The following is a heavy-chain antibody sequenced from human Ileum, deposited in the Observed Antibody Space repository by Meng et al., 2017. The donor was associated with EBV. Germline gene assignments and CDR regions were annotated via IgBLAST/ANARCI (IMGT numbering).Heavy chain of an antibody. V-gene: IGHV4-28*01. J-gene: IGHJ4*02. CDR3: ARNVPGTSAYYD. Sequence: QVTLQGSGPGLVKPSDPLSLTCAVSGYSISSTNWWGWIWQPPGKGLEWIGYIYYSGSTSYNPSLKSRVTMSVDTSKNQFSLNLNSVTAVDTAVYYCARNVPGTSAYYDWGQGTLVTVSS. CDR2: IYYSGST. CDR1: GYSISSTNW. D-gene: IGHD3-22*01.